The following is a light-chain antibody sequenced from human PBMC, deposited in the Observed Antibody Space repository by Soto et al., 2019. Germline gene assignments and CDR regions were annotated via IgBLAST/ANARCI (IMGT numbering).Light chain of an antibody. CDR1: SSDVGAYNY. CDR2: EVS. CDR3: SSYTSSSSYV. Sequence: QSVLTQPASVSGSPGQSITISCTGTSSDVGAYNYVSWYQQHPGKAPKLMIYEVSNRPSGVSNRFSGSKSGNTASLTIFGLQAEDEADYYCSSYTSSSSYVFGTGTQLTVL. V-gene: IGLV2-14*01. J-gene: IGLJ1*01.